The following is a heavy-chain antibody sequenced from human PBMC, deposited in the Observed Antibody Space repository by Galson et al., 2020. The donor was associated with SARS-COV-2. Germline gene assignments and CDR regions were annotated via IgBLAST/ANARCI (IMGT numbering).Heavy chain of an antibody. CDR1: GFTFSSYS. J-gene: IGHJ4*02. V-gene: IGHV3-21*01. Sequence: NSGGSLRLSCAASGFTFSSYSMNWVRQAPGKGLEWVSSISSSSSYIYYADSVKGRFTISRDNAKNSLYLQMNSLRAEDTAVYYCATRSFGGDGHFDYWGQGTLVTVSS. D-gene: IGHD2-21*01. CDR3: ATRSFGGDGHFDY. CDR2: ISSSSSYI.